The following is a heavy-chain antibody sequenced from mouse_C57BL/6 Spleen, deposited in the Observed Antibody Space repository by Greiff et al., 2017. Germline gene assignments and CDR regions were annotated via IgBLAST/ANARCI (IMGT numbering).Heavy chain of an antibody. V-gene: IGHV7-3*01. J-gene: IGHJ4*01. CDR3: ARADYDYAMDY. CDR1: GFTFTDYY. D-gene: IGHD2-4*01. Sequence: EVQGVESGGGLVPPGGSLSLSCAASGFTFTDYYMSWVRQPPGKALEWLGFIRNKANGYTTEYSASVKGRFTISRDNSKSIRYLQMNALRAEDSATYYCARADYDYAMDYWGQGTSVTVSS. CDR2: IRNKANGYTT.